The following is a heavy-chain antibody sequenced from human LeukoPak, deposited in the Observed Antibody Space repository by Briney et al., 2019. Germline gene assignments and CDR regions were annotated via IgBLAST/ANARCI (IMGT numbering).Heavy chain of an antibody. CDR2: IYYSGST. D-gene: IGHD5-18*01. V-gene: IGHV4-59*05. CDR3: ARWFRGYKDAFDI. CDR1: GFTVSNNY. J-gene: IGHJ3*02. Sequence: GSLRLSCAASGFTVSNNYMNWVRQPPGKGLEWIGSIYYSGSTYYNPSLKSRVTISVDTSKNQFSLKLSSVTAADTAVYYCARWFRGYKDAFDIWGQGTMVTVSS.